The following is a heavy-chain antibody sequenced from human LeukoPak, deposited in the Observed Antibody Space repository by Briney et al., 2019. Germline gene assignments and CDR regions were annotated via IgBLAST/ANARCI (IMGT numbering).Heavy chain of an antibody. CDR2: INPNSSGT. CDR1: GYTFTGYY. J-gene: IGHJ6*02. Sequence: ASVTVSCKASGYTFTGYYMHWVRQAPGQGLEWMGWINPNSSGTNYAQKFQGRVTMTRDTSISTDYMELSRLRSDDTAVYYCARVGGTEGNYYYGMDVWGQGTTVTVSS. CDR3: ARVGGTEGNYYYGMDV. V-gene: IGHV1-2*02.